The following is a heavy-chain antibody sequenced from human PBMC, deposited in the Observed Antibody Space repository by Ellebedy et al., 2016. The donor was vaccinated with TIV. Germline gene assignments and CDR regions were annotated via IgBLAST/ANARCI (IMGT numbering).Heavy chain of an antibody. CDR3: ARRGNYLGDAFDI. CDR1: GFTFNFYS. CDR2: IVCTGTTT. Sequence: GESLKISXAASGFTFNFYSMNWVRQAAGKGLEWISYIVCTGTTTYYADSVKGRFTISRDDAKNSLYLHMNSLRDEDTAVYYCARRGNYLGDAFDIWGQGAMVIVSS. V-gene: IGHV3-48*02. J-gene: IGHJ3*02. D-gene: IGHD1-26*01.